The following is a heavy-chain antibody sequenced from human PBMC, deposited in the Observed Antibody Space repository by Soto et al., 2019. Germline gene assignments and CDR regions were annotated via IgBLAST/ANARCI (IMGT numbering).Heavy chain of an antibody. CDR2: IYYSGST. CDR1: GGSISSYY. Sequence: PSETLSLTCTVFGGSISSYYWSWIRQPPGKGLEWIGYIYYSGSTNHNPSLKSRVTISVDTSKNQFSLKLSSVTAADTAVYYCAAALGARSYYYYGMDVWGQGTTVTVSS. D-gene: IGHD1-26*01. CDR3: AAALGARSYYYYGMDV. J-gene: IGHJ6*02. V-gene: IGHV4-59*01.